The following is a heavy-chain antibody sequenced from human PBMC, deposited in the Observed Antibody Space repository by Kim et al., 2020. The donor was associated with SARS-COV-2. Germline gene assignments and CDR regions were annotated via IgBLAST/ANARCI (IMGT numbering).Heavy chain of an antibody. CDR3: ASYDILTGPLDAFDI. D-gene: IGHD3-9*01. J-gene: IGHJ3*02. V-gene: IGHV6-1*01. CDR2: TYYRSKWYN. CDR1: GDSVSSNSAS. Sequence: SQTLSLTCAISGDSVSSNSASWNWIRQSPSRGLEWLVRTYYRSKWYNDYAVSVKSRITINPDTSKNQFSLQLNSVTPEDTAVYYCASYDILTGPLDAFDIWGQGTMVTVSS.